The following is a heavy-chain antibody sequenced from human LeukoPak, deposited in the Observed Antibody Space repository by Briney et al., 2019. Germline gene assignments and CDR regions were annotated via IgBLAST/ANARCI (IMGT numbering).Heavy chain of an antibody. CDR2: RNEDGNRK. V-gene: IGHV3-7*01. CDR1: GFTFSRYW. D-gene: IGHD2-2*01. Sequence: QPGGSLRLSCTASGFTFSRYWMSWVRQAPGKGLEWVANRNEDGNRKYYVDSVKGRFTIHRHNDKHSLYVHMNSLRTEERAVYFCARGCTTTSCYDYWGQGTLVTVSS. J-gene: IGHJ4*02. CDR3: ARGCTTTSCYDY.